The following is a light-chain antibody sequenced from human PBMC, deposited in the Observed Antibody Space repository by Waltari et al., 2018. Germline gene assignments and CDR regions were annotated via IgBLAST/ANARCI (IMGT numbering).Light chain of an antibody. Sequence: EIVLTQSPGTRSLSPGEGATLSCRASQSVSRVSVAWYQQKSGQTPRLLIYGASTRASGIPDRFSGSGSGTDFTLTISSLEPEDFAVYHCQQDGTSPTFGGGTRVEIK. V-gene: IGKV3-20*01. CDR1: QSVSRVS. J-gene: IGKJ4*01. CDR3: QQDGTSPT. CDR2: GAS.